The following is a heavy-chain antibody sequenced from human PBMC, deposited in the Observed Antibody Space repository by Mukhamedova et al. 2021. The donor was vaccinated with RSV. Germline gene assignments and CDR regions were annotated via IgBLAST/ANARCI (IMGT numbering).Heavy chain of an antibody. J-gene: IGHJ6*02. CDR2: VSHDGGKK. V-gene: IGHV3-30*18. CDR3: AKDQAGGMFPYHIYGRDV. Sequence: VRQARGKGLEWVATVSHDGGKKYYGASVKGRLTISRDDSKNTLYLQMRSLRVEDTAVYYCAKDQAGGMFPYHIYGRDVWGQGTT. D-gene: IGHD3-10*02.